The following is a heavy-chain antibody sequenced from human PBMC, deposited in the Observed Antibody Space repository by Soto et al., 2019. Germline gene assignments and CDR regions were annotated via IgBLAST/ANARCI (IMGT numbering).Heavy chain of an antibody. V-gene: IGHV1-58*01. CDR1: GFTFTSPA. D-gene: IGHD3-22*01. Sequence: SPVQVSCKGSGFTFTSPAVQGVRQARGQRLEWIGWSVVGSGNTNYAQKFQERVTITRDRSTSTAYMGLSSLKSENSAVYYCAADYYGSSGYYGASYFDYWGQGTLVTVSS. J-gene: IGHJ4*02. CDR3: AADYYGSSGYYGASYFDY. CDR2: SVVGSGNT.